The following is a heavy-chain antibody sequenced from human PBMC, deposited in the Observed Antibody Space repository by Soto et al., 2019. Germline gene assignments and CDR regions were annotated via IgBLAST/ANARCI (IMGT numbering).Heavy chain of an antibody. CDR1: GGTFSSYA. CDR3: ARGQYSSSWSTHYYYYYGMDV. Sequence: SVKVSCKASGGTFSSYAISCVRQAPGQGLEWMGGIIPIFGTANYAQKFQGRVTITADESTSTAYMELSSLRSEDTAVYYCARGQYSSSWSTHYYYYYGMDVWGQGTTVTVSS. CDR2: IIPIFGTA. V-gene: IGHV1-69*13. J-gene: IGHJ6*02. D-gene: IGHD6-13*01.